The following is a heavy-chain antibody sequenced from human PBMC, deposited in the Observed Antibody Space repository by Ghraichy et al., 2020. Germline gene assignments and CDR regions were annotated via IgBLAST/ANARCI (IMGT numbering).Heavy chain of an antibody. CDR3: AKDIEYYDSSGLGY. V-gene: IGHV3-23*01. J-gene: IGHJ4*02. Sequence: GGSLRLSCAASGFTFSSYAMSWVRQAPGKRLEWVSAISGSGGSTYYADSVKGRFTISRDNSKNTLYLQMNSLRAEDTAVYYCAKDIEYYDSSGLGYWGQGTLVTVSS. CDR1: GFTFSSYA. D-gene: IGHD3-22*01. CDR2: ISGSGGST.